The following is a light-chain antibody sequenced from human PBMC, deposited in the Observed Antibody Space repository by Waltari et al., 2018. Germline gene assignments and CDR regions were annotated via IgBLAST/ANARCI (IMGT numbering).Light chain of an antibody. CDR3: LQYGQQYGSSPGT. Sequence: EIVLTQSPGTLSLSPGARATLPCRASQSVPSDTLAWYQQKPGQAPRLIIYGASSRATGIPDRFSGSGSGTDFTLTISRLDPEDFLLYYCLQYGQQYGSSPGTFGQGTKLEIK. V-gene: IGKV3-20*01. CDR1: QSVPSDT. J-gene: IGKJ1*01. CDR2: GAS.